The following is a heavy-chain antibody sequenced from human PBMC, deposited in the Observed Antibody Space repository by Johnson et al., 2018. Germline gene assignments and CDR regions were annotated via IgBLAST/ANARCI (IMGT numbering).Heavy chain of an antibody. CDR3: ARGPTVLYYYYGLDV. D-gene: IGHD4-11*01. V-gene: IGHV4-59*01. Sequence: QVQLQESGPGLVKPSETLSLTCTVSGGSISSYYWNWIRQPPGKGLEWIGYIYYSGRTNYNPSLKSRVTISVDTSKKQFSLKLSSVTAADTAVYYCARGPTVLYYYYGLDVWGQGTTVTVSS. J-gene: IGHJ6*02. CDR2: IYYSGRT. CDR1: GGSISSYY.